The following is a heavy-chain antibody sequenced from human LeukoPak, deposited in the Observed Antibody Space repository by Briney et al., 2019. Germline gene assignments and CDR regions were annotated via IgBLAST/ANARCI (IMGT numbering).Heavy chain of an antibody. V-gene: IGHV3-30*04. CDR3: ARGSMVRGVEIYYYYYMDV. Sequence: PGGSLRLSCAASGFTFSSYAMHWVRQAPGKGLEWVAVISYDGSNKYYADSVKGRFTISRDNAKNSLYLQMNSLRAEDTAVYYCARGSMVRGVEIYYYYYMDVWGKGTTVTISS. D-gene: IGHD3-10*01. CDR2: ISYDGSNK. CDR1: GFTFSSYA. J-gene: IGHJ6*03.